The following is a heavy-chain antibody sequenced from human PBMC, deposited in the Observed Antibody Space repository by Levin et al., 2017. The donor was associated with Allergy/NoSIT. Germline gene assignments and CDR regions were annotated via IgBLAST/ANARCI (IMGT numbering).Heavy chain of an antibody. J-gene: IGHJ4*02. CDR3: AKIGLVGATVVPNFDY. Sequence: GGSLRLSCAASGFTFSSYGMHWVRQAPGKGLEWVAVISYDGSNKYYADSVKGRFTISRDNSKNTLYLQMNSLRAEDTAVYYCAKIGLVGATVVPNFDYWGQGTLVTVSS. CDR2: ISYDGSNK. CDR1: GFTFSSYG. V-gene: IGHV3-30*18. D-gene: IGHD1-26*01.